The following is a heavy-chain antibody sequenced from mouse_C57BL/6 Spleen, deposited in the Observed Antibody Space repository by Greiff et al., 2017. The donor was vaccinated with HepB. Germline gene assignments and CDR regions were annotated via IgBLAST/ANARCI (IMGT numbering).Heavy chain of an antibody. D-gene: IGHD2-12*01. V-gene: IGHV14-4*01. Sequence: VQLQQSGAELVRPGASVKLSCTASGFNLKDDYMHWVKQRPEQGLAWIGWIDPENGDTEYAAKFQGKATITADTSSNTAYLQLSSLTSGDSAVYYCARVTINYCDYWGQGTTLTVAS. CDR2: IDPENGDT. CDR3: ARVTINYCDY. J-gene: IGHJ2*01. CDR1: GFNLKDDY.